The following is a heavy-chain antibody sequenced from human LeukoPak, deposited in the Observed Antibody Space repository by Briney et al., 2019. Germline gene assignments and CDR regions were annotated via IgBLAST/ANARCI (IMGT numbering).Heavy chain of an antibody. J-gene: IGHJ4*02. CDR2: IYYSGST. Sequence: SETLSLTCTVSGGSISSYYWSWIRQPPGKGLEWIGYIYYSGSTNYNPSLKSRVTISVDTSKNQFSLKLSSVTAADTAVYHCARSRRGYCSGGSCYPFDYWGQGTLVTVSS. CDR3: ARSRRGYCSGGSCYPFDY. V-gene: IGHV4-59*01. D-gene: IGHD2-15*01. CDR1: GGSISSYY.